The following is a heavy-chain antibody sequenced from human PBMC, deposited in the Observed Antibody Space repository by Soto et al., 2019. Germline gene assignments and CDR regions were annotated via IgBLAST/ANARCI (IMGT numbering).Heavy chain of an antibody. J-gene: IGHJ4*02. CDR3: AREGLAAAGLDY. V-gene: IGHV3-30-3*01. CDR2: ISYDGSNK. Sequence: GGSLRLSCAASGFTFSSYAMHWVRQAPGKGLEWVAVISYDGSNKYYADSVKGRFTISRDNSKNTLYLQMNSLRAEDTAVYYCAREGLAAAGLDYWGQGXLVTVSS. D-gene: IGHD6-13*01. CDR1: GFTFSSYA.